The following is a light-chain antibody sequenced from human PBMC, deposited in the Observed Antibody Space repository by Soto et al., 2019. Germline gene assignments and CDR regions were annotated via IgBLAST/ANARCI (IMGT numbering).Light chain of an antibody. CDR1: QDIKKN. Sequence: DIQMTQSPSSLSASVGDRVTITCQASQDIKKNVNWYQQKPGKVPKVLIYDASTLETGVPSRFSGSGSETEFTLTISSLQPDDFATYYCQHYNSYSEAFGQGTKVELK. CDR3: QHYNSYSEA. CDR2: DAS. J-gene: IGKJ1*01. V-gene: IGKV1-33*01.